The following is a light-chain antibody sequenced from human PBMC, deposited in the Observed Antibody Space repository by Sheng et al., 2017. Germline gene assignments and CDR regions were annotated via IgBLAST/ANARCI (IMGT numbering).Light chain of an antibody. CDR3: QQYNSFWM. CDR1: QSISWR. J-gene: IGKJ1*01. V-gene: IGKV1-5*03. Sequence: DIQMTQFPSTLSASVGDRVTITCRASQSISWRLAWYQQKPGRAPKLLIYKASNLESGVPSRFSGSGSGTEFTLTINSLQPDDFATYYCQQYNSFWMFGQGTKVEIK. CDR2: KAS.